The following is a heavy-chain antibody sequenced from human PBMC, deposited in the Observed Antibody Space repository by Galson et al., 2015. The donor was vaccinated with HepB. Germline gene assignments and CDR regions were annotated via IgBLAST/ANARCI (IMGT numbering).Heavy chain of an antibody. CDR1: GYTFHSYG. J-gene: IGHJ6*02. CDR3: ASDSSILPDPYDFWNPNPGYYGIDV. D-gene: IGHD3-3*01. V-gene: IGHV1-18*01. CDR2: FCADNVNT. Sequence: SVKVACKASGYTFHSYGIIWARQAPGQGLEWMGWFCADNVNTNYAQKLQGRVTMTTDTSTSTAYMELRSLRSDDTAVYYCASDSSILPDPYDFWNPNPGYYGIDVWGQGTTVTVSS.